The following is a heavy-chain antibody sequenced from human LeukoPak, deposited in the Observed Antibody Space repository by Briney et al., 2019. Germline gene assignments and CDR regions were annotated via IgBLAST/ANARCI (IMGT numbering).Heavy chain of an antibody. CDR1: GYSFTNYW. V-gene: IGHV5-51*01. J-gene: IGHJ5*02. CDR3: AKTIASLGSGARYFDP. CDR2: MHPGESEI. D-gene: IGHD5/OR15-5a*01. Sequence: GESLQISCQASGYSFTNYWIAWVRQNPGKGLEWMGIMHPGESEINYSPSFEGQVTISADTSISTAYLEWYSLKASDSAIYYCAKTIASLGSGARYFDPWGQGTMITVSS.